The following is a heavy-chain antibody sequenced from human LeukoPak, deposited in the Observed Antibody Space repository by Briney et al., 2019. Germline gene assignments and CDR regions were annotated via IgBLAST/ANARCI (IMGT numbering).Heavy chain of an antibody. Sequence: ASVKVSCKASGYTFTGYYMHWVRQAPGQVLGWMGWINPNSGGTNYAQKFQGRVTMTRDTSTSTVYMELSSLRSEDTAVYYCAKRRVTSSCSADYWGQGTLVTVSS. CDR3: AKRRVTSSCSADY. D-gene: IGHD3-22*01. J-gene: IGHJ4*02. CDR1: GYTFTGYY. CDR2: INPNSGGT. V-gene: IGHV1-2*02.